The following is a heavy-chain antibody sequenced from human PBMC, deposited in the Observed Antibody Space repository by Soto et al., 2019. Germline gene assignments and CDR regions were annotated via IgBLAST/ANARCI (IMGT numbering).Heavy chain of an antibody. Sequence: EVQLVESGGGLVQPGGSLRLSCAASGFSFSSSWMHWVRQAPGKGLVWVSRISFDGTATTSADAVKGRFIISRDNANNTLFLQMHNLRPDETAIYYCVRVLRLRGHPFDIWGQGTFVSVSS. J-gene: IGHJ3*02. CDR1: GFSFSSSW. D-gene: IGHD2-21*02. CDR3: VRVLRLRGHPFDI. V-gene: IGHV3-74*03. CDR2: ISFDGTAT.